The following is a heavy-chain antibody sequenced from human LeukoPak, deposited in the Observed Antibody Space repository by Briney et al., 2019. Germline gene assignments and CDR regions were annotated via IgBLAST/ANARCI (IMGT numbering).Heavy chain of an antibody. CDR2: INPNSGDT. V-gene: IGHV1-2*02. Sequence: ASVKVSCKASGYTFIGYYVHWVRQAPGQGLEWMGWINPNSGDTNYAQRFQGRVTMTRDTSISTAYMELSRLRSGDTAVYYCSRIYIQDGNCNWGQGTLVTVSS. J-gene: IGHJ4*02. CDR1: GYTFIGYY. CDR3: SRIYIQDGNCN. D-gene: IGHD1-7*01.